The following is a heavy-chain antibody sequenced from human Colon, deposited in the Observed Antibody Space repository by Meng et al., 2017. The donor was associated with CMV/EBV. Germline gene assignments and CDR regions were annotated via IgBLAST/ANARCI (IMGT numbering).Heavy chain of an antibody. D-gene: IGHD3-16*01. CDR1: GASLTVDNYF. CDR2: IHHTGPT. Sequence: GSLRLSCTVSGASLTVDNYFWGWIRQAPGKRLEWIGTIHHTGPTYYNPSFLNRVTISLDKSKSQFSLRLTSVTAADTAMYYCAREVWGSLCYFDYWGQGTLVTVSS. CDR3: AREVWGSLCYFDY. V-gene: IGHV4-39*07. J-gene: IGHJ4*02.